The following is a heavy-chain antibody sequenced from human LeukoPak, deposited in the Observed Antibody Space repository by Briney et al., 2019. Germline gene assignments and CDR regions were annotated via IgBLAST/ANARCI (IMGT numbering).Heavy chain of an antibody. J-gene: IGHJ4*02. V-gene: IGHV4-59*08. CDR3: ARHADYGGYLDY. Sequence: PSETLSLTCTVSGGSITSYYWSWIQQPPGKGLEWIGYIYYSGSTNYNPSLKSRVTVSVDTSKSQFSLRLTSVTAADTAVYYCARHADYGGYLDYWGQGTLVTVSS. CDR1: GGSITSYY. CDR2: IYYSGST. D-gene: IGHD4-23*01.